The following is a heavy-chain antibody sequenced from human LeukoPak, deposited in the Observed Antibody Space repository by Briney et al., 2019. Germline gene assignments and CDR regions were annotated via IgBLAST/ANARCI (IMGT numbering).Heavy chain of an antibody. V-gene: IGHV1-2*02. J-gene: IGHJ5*02. CDR2: INPNSGGT. CDR1: GYTFTGYY. CDR3: ARGRGYCSSTSCYNWFDP. Sequence: ASVKVSCKASGYTFTGYYMHWVRQAPGQGLEWMGWINPNSGGTNYAQKFQGRVTMTRDTSISTAYMELSRLRSEDTAVYYCARGRGYCSSTSCYNWFDPWGQGTLVTVSS. D-gene: IGHD2-2*01.